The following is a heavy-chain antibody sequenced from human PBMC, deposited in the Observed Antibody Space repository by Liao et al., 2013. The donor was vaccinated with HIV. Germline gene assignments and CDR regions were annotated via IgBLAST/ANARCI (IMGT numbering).Heavy chain of an antibody. D-gene: IGHD3-3*01. V-gene: IGHV4-61*02. CDR1: GGSISSGSYS. Sequence: QVQLQESGPGLVKPSQTLSLTCTVSGGSISSGSYSWTWIRQPAGKGLEWIGRIYTSGSTNYIPSLKSRITMSVDTSKNQFSLKLSSVTAADTAMYYCARMGTSTEYYDMWSGYYSHVQQGTHFDHWGQGTLVTVSS. CDR3: ARMGTSTEYYDMWSGYYSHVQQGTHFDH. CDR2: IYTSGST. J-gene: IGHJ4*02.